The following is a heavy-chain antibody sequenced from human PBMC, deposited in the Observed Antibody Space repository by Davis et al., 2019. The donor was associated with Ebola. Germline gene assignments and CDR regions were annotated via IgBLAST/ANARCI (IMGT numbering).Heavy chain of an antibody. CDR1: GDSVSGKSGA. J-gene: IGHJ3*02. Sequence: PSETLSPTCAISGDSVSGKSGAWNWIRQSPSRGLEWLGRTYYTSEWHNHYAASVKSRTTINADTSKNHLSLQLNSVTPEDTAVYYCARGWLRTGLDIWGQGTMVIVSS. CDR2: TYYTSEWHN. D-gene: IGHD5-24*01. CDR3: ARGWLRTGLDI. V-gene: IGHV6-1*01.